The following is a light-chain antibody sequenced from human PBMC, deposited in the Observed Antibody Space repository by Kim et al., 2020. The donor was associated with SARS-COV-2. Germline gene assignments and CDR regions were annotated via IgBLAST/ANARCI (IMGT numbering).Light chain of an antibody. J-gene: IGKJ2*01. CDR1: QSISSN. CDR2: SAS. CDR3: QQYTYWPYT. Sequence: SVSPGERATLSCMDSQSISSNVARYQQKPGQAPRLLIYSASTRATGVPARFSGSGFGTEFTLTISSLQSEDLAVYYCQQYTYWPYTFGQGTNLEI. V-gene: IGKV3-15*01.